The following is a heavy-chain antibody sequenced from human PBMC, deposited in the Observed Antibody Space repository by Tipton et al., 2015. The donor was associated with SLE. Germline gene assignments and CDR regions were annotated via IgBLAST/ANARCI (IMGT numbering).Heavy chain of an antibody. CDR2: IRYDGTNK. V-gene: IGHV3-30*02. D-gene: IGHD3-22*01. Sequence: SLRLSCAASGFTFDNYGMHWVRQAPGKGLEWVAFIRYDGTNKYYADSLKGRFTISRDNSKNILYLQMNSLRAEDTAVYYCARDRYYDSSGYPYYFDYWGQGTLVTVSS. CDR3: ARDRYYDSSGYPYYFDY. CDR1: GFTFDNYG. J-gene: IGHJ4*02.